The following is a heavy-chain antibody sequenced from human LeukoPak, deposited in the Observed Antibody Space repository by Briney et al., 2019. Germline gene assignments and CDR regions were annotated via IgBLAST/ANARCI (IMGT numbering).Heavy chain of an antibody. J-gene: IGHJ4*02. CDR3: AKDTSMAIDY. CDR2: ISYDGSNK. V-gene: IGHV3-30*18. D-gene: IGHD5-18*01. Sequence: GGSLRLSCAASGFTLGSYGMHWVRQAPGKGLEWVAVISYDGSNKYYADSVKGRFTISRDSSKNTLYLQMNSLRADDTAIYYCAKDTSMAIDYWGQGTLVTVSS. CDR1: GFTLGSYG.